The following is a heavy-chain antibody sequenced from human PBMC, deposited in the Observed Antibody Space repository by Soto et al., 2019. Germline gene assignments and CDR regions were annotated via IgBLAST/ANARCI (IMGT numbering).Heavy chain of an antibody. CDR3: APRASRGMYY. J-gene: IGHJ4*02. D-gene: IGHD3-10*01. CDR1: GFSLSTSGVG. CDR2: IYWDGDK. Sequence: QITLKESGPTLVKPTQTLTLTCTFSGFSLSTSGVGVGWIRQPPGKALEWLALIYWDGDKRYSPSLKSRLTVTKAHSKNQVVLTMPHMDPVDTATYYCAPRASRGMYYWGQGTLLTVSS. V-gene: IGHV2-5*02.